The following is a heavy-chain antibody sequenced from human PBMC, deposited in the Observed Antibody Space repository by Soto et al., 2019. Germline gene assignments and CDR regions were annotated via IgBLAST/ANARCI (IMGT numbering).Heavy chain of an antibody. CDR1: GGSISSSNW. CDR3: ARDVTTPDYYYYGMDV. J-gene: IGHJ6*02. D-gene: IGHD2-15*01. V-gene: IGHV4-4*02. Sequence: SETLSLTCAVSGGSISSSNWWSWVRQPPGKGLEWIGEIYHSGSTNYNPSLKSRVTISVDKSKNQFSLKLSSVTAADTAVYYCARDVTTPDYYYYGMDVWGQGTTVTVSS. CDR2: IYHSGST.